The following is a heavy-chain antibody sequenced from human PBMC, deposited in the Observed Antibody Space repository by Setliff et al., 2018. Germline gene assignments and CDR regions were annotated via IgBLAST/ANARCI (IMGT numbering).Heavy chain of an antibody. J-gene: IGHJ6*03. CDR2: MSSGGTGA. CDR3: ARGRASDGLGTPGQNKNYMDA. Sequence: PGGSLRLSCEASGFTFDSFSLHWVRQAPGKGPEWVATMSSGGTGAYYAPSVRGRFSISRDNFMTTVYLQMDSLRHDDSATYFCARGRASDGLGTPGQNKNYMDAWGHGTTVTVSS. V-gene: IGHV3-30*04. CDR1: GFTFDSFS. D-gene: IGHD2-15*01.